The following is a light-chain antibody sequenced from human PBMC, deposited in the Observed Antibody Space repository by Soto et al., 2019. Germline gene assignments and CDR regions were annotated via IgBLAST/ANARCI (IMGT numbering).Light chain of an antibody. Sequence: NVLTQSPGTLSLPPGERATLSCRASQSLSGNYLAWYQQKPGQAPRVLIYRASIRATGISDRFSGSGSGTDFTLTISRLEPEDFAVYYCQHYGASPWTFGQGTKVEIK. CDR1: QSLSGNY. CDR2: RAS. V-gene: IGKV3-20*01. CDR3: QHYGASPWT. J-gene: IGKJ1*01.